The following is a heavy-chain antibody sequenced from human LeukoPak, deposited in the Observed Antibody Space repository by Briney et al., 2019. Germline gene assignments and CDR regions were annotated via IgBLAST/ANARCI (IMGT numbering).Heavy chain of an antibody. CDR1: GGSFSGYY. D-gene: IGHD2-2*01. CDR2: INHSGST. Sequence: MTSETLSLTCAVYGGSFSGYYWSWIRQPPGKGLEWIGEINHSGSTNYNPSLKSRVTISVDTSKNQFSLKLSSVTAADTAVYYCASLHQVRLNVAFDIWDQGTMVTVSS. V-gene: IGHV4-34*01. J-gene: IGHJ3*02. CDR3: ASLHQVRLNVAFDI.